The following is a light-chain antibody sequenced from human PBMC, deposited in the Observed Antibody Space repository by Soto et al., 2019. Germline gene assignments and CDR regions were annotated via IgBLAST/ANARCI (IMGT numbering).Light chain of an antibody. J-gene: IGKJ4*01. CDR2: DAS. CDR1: QSVSSF. CDR3: QQYGSSPS. Sequence: EIVLTQSPATLSLSPGERATLSCRASQSVSSFLAWYQQKPGLAPRLLIYDASSRATGISDRFSGSGSGTDFTLTISRLEPEDFAVYYCQQYGSSPSFGGGTKVDIK. V-gene: IGKV3D-20*01.